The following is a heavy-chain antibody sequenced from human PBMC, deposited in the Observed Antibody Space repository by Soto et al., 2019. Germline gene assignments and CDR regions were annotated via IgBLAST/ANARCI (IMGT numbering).Heavy chain of an antibody. CDR1: GGSISSGGYS. CDR3: ARAGGYYDSSGYPLGWFDP. CDR2: IYHSGST. Sequence: PSETLSLTCAVSGGSISSGGYSWSWIRQPPGKGLEWIGYIYHSGSTYYNPSLKSRVTISVDRSKNQFSLKLSSVTAADTAVYYCARAGGYYDSSGYPLGWFDPWGQGTLVTVSS. V-gene: IGHV4-30-2*01. J-gene: IGHJ5*02. D-gene: IGHD3-22*01.